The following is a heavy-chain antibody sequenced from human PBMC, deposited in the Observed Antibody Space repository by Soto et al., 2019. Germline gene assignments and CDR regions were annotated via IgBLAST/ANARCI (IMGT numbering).Heavy chain of an antibody. J-gene: IGHJ4*02. D-gene: IGHD3-22*01. CDR3: ASWTDYYDISGSSVDY. CDR2: MNPNSGNT. V-gene: IGHV1-8*01. CDR1: GYTFTRYD. Sequence: ASVKVSCKASGYTFTRYDINWVGQATGQGREGMGWMNPNSGNTGYAQKFQGRVTMTRNTSISTAYMELSSLRSEDPAVYYCASWTDYYDISGSSVDYWGQGTVAT.